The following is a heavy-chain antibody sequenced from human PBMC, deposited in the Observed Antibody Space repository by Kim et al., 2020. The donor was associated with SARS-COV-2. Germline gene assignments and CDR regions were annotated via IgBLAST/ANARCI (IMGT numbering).Heavy chain of an antibody. CDR2: ISSSSSYI. Sequence: GGSLRLSCAASGFTFSSYSMNWVRQAPGKGLEWVSSISSSSSYIYYADSVKGRFTISRDNAKNSLYLQMNSLRAEDTAVYYCARCWSLPYSDCSSTSCYAYYYYYGMDVWGQGTTVTVSS. CDR3: ARCWSLPYSDCSSTSCYAYYYYYGMDV. CDR1: GFTFSSYS. V-gene: IGHV3-21*01. D-gene: IGHD2-2*01. J-gene: IGHJ6*02.